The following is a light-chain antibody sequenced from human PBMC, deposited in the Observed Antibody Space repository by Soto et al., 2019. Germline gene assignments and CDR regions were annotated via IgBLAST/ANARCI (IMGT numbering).Light chain of an antibody. CDR2: RVS. CDR1: QSLVSSDGNTY. V-gene: IGKV2-30*01. CDR3: MQGANWPGT. Sequence: DVLMTQSPLSLPVTLGQPASISCRSSQSLVSSDGNTYLNWFQQRPGQSPRRLIYRVSNRDSGVPDRFSGSGSGTHVTLKISRVEHEDVWVYYCMQGANWPGTFGQGTKVEIK. J-gene: IGKJ1*01.